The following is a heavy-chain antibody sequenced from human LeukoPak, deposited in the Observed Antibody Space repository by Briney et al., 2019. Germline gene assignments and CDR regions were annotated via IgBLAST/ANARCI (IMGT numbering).Heavy chain of an antibody. CDR2: IIPIFGTA. CDR3: ARDPYSSGRNYYYYGMDV. J-gene: IGHJ6*02. V-gene: IGHV1-69*13. D-gene: IGHD6-19*01. CDR1: GGTFISYA. Sequence: ASVKVSCKASGGTFISYAISWVRQAPGQGLEWMGGIIPIFGTANYAQKFQGRVTITADESTSTAYMELSSLRSEDTAVYYCARDPYSSGRNYYYYGMDVWGQGTTVTVSS.